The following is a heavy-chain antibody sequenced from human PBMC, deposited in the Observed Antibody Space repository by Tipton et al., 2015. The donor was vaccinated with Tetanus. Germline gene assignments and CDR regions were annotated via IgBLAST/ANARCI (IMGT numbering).Heavy chain of an antibody. CDR3: ASGGGGQWLHTGY. J-gene: IGHJ4*02. Sequence: SPRLSCEASGFIFSSYAMHWVRQAPGKGLEWVAVISYDGSNKYYADSVKGRFTISRDNSKNTVYLQVNSLRVEDTAVYYCASGGGGQWLHTGYWGQGTLVTVSS. V-gene: IGHV3-30*03. D-gene: IGHD6-19*01. CDR1: GFIFSSYA. CDR2: ISYDGSNK.